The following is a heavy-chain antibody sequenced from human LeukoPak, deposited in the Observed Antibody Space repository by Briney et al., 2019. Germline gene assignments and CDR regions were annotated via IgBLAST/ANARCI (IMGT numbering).Heavy chain of an antibody. Sequence: ASVKVFCKASGYTFTGYYMHWVRQAPGQGLEWMGWINPNSGGTNYAQKFQGRVTMTRDTSISTAYMELSRLRSDDTAVYYCARGVTYYYYYMDVWGKGTTVTVSS. CDR3: ARGVTYYYYYMDV. V-gene: IGHV1-2*02. CDR2: INPNSGGT. CDR1: GYTFTGYY. D-gene: IGHD2-21*02. J-gene: IGHJ6*03.